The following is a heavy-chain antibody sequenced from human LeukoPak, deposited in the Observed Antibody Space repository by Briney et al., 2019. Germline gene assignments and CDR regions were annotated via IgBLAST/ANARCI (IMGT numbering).Heavy chain of an antibody. CDR1: GGSFSGHY. D-gene: IGHD5-18*01. CDR3: ARNVDTAMVIPHNWFDP. V-gene: IGHV4-34*01. Sequence: SETLSLTCAVYGGSFSGHYGSWIRQPPGKGLEWIGEINHSGSTNYNPSLKSRVTISVDTPKNQFSLKLSSVTAADTAVYYCARNVDTAMVIPHNWFDPWGQGTLVTVSS. J-gene: IGHJ5*02. CDR2: INHSGST.